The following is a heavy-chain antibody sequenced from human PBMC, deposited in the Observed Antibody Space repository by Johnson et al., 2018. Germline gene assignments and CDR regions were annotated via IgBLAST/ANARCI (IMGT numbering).Heavy chain of an antibody. Sequence: QVQLQESGPGLVKPSETLSLTCTVSGGSISSYYWSWIRQPPGKGLAWIGYLYYSGSTNYNPSLKSRVTISVDPSKNPFSLKLSSVTAADTAVYYCARVGYYECSGFDSWGQGTMVTVSS. V-gene: IGHV4-59*01. J-gene: IGHJ3*02. CDR1: GGSISSYY. D-gene: IGHD3-22*01. CDR2: LYYSGST. CDR3: ARVGYYECSGFDS.